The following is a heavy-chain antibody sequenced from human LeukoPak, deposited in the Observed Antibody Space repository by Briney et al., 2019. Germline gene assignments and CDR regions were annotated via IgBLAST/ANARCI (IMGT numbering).Heavy chain of an antibody. Sequence: PSETLSLTCAVYDGSFSGYYWSWIRQPPGKGLEWIGEINHSGSTNYNPSLKSRVTISVDTSKNQFSLKLSSVTAADTAVYYCARVSTSGTLYYYYYYMDVWGKGTTVTVSS. J-gene: IGHJ6*03. D-gene: IGHD2-2*01. V-gene: IGHV4-34*01. CDR3: ARVSTSGTLYYYYYYMDV. CDR1: DGSFSGYY. CDR2: INHSGST.